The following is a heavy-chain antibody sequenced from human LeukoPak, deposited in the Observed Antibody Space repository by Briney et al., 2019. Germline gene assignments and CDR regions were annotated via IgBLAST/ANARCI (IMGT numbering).Heavy chain of an antibody. CDR2: ISYDGSNK. D-gene: IGHD6-13*01. J-gene: IGHJ6*02. Sequence: PGGSLRLSCAASGFTFSSYAMHWVRQAPGKGLEWVAVISYDGSNKYYADSVKGRFTISRDNSKNTLYLQMNSLRAEDTAVYYCARDQAEEGMDVWGQGTTVTVSS. CDR3: ARDQAEEGMDV. V-gene: IGHV3-30-3*01. CDR1: GFTFSSYA.